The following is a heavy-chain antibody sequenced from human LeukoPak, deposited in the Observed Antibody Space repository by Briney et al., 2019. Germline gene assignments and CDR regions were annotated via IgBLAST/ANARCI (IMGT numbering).Heavy chain of an antibody. D-gene: IGHD6-13*01. J-gene: IGHJ5*02. CDR3: AKDLIMVAAGTSDWFDP. CDR1: GFTFSSYA. V-gene: IGHV3-23*01. CDR2: ISGSGGST. Sequence: GGSLRLSCAASGFTFSSYAMSWVRQAPGKGLEWVSAISGSGGSTYYAGSVKGRFTISRDNSKNTLYLQMNSLRAEDTAVYYCAKDLIMVAAGTSDWFDPWGQGTLVTVSS.